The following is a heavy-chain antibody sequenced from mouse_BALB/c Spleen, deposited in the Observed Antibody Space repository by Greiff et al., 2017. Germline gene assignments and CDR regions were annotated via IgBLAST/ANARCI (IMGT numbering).Heavy chain of an antibody. CDR1: GYTFTDYV. J-gene: IGHJ4*01. CDR2: INPSNGGT. Sequence: VQLQQSGPELVKPGASVKMSCKASGYTFTDYVISWVKQRTGQGLEWIGEINPSNGGTNFNEKFKSKATLTVDKSSSTAYMQLSSLTSEDSAVYYCTRYFYDYDESYYAMDYWGQGTSVTVSS. D-gene: IGHD2-4*01. CDR3: TRYFYDYDESYYAMDY. V-gene: IGHV1S136*01.